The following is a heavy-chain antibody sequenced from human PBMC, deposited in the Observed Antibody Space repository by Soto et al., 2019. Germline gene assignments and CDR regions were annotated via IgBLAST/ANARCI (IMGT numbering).Heavy chain of an antibody. V-gene: IGHV4-31*03. CDR1: GASISSGGYY. J-gene: IGHJ5*02. Sequence: QVQLQESGPGLVKPSQTLSLTCTVSGASISSGGYYWGWIRQHPGKGLEWIGYIYYSGSTYYNPSLXSXXAISVDTSKNQCSLKLSSVTAAATAVYYCAREPSPWGQGTLVTVSS. CDR3: AREPSP. CDR2: IYYSGST.